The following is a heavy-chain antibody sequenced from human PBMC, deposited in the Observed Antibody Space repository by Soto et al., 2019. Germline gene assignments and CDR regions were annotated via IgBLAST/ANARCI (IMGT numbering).Heavy chain of an antibody. CDR2: IFDSGTT. CDR1: GGSITSTNHY. Sequence: QVQLEQSGPGLVKPSQTLSLTCNISGGSITSTNHYWSWIRQSPREGLEWIGYIFDSGTTHYNPSFEGRVTILGATSQSQFSLTMHSVTVADSAVYYCAREVSGTGAFDYWGRGTLVTVSS. D-gene: IGHD2-8*02. V-gene: IGHV4-31*02. CDR3: AREVSGTGAFDY. J-gene: IGHJ4*02.